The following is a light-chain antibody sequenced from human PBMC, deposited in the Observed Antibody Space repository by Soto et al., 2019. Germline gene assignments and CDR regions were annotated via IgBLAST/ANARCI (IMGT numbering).Light chain of an antibody. CDR3: QQYTTYPIT. CDR2: KAS. J-gene: IGKJ5*01. V-gene: IGKV1-5*03. Sequence: DIQMTQSPSTLSASVGDRVTITCRASQSISEWMAWYQQRPGKAPKLLIYKASVVEAGVPSRFSGSGSGTEFTLTISCLQPDDFGIYYCQQYTTYPITFGQGTRMEI. CDR1: QSISEW.